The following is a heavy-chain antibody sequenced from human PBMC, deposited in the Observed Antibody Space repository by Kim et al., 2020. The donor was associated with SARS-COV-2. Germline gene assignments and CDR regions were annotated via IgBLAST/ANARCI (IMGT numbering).Heavy chain of an antibody. CDR3: SREVGSGWPVDY. CDR2: IRSKAYGGTT. Sequence: GGSLRLSCTASGFTFGDYAMSWFRQAPGKGLEWVGFIRSKAYGGTTEYAASVKGRFTISRDDSKSIAYLQMNSLKSEDTAVYYCSREVGSGWPVDYWGQGTLVTVSS. CDR1: GFTFGDYA. J-gene: IGHJ4*02. V-gene: IGHV3-49*03. D-gene: IGHD6-19*01.